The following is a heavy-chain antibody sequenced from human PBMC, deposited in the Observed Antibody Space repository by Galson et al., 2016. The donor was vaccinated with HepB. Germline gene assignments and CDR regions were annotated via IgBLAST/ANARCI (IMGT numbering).Heavy chain of an antibody. V-gene: IGHV1-18*04. CDR2: ISGYNGYT. J-gene: IGHJ6*02. D-gene: IGHD2-15*01. CDR3: SKTTYCDVGGCYKSYGLDV. Sequence: SVKVSCKASGYTFTSYGISWVRQAPGQGLEWMGWISGYNGYTIYAQRLQGRVTMTTDTSTSKAYMELRSRRSDDTAVYYWSKTTYCDVGGCYKSYGLDVWGQGTTVTVSS. CDR1: GYTFTSYG.